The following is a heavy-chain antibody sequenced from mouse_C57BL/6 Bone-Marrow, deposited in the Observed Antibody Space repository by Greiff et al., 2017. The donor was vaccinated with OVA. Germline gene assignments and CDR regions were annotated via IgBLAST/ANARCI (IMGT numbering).Heavy chain of an antibody. V-gene: IGHV5-4*01. D-gene: IGHD1-1*01. CDR3: ARDRIYYYGSRQPWFAY. CDR2: ISDGGSYT. CDR1: GFTFSSYA. Sequence: EVKLMESGGGLVKPGGSLKLSCAASGFTFSSYAMSWVRQTPEKRLEWVATISDGGSYTYYPDNVKGRFTISRDNAKNNLYLQMSHLKSEDTAMYYCARDRIYYYGSRQPWFAYWGQGTLVTVSA. J-gene: IGHJ3*01.